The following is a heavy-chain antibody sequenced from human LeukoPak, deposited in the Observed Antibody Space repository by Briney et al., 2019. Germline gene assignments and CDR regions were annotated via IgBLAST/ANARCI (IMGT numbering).Heavy chain of an antibody. CDR1: GFTFSSYS. CDR3: TRDPHALDY. CDR2: IRSSSSPI. J-gene: IGHJ4*02. V-gene: IGHV3-48*02. Sequence: PGGSLRLSCAASGFTFSSYSMNWVRQAPGKRLEWVAYIRSSSSPIYYADSVKGRFTISRDNAKNSLYLQMNSLRDEDTAVYYCTRDPHALDYWGQGTLVTVSS.